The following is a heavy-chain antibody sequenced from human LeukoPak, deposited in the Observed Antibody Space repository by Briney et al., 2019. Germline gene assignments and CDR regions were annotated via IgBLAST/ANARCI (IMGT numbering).Heavy chain of an antibody. CDR2: SSSDGNNE. V-gene: IGHV3-30*01. CDR1: GFTFDDYA. J-gene: IGHJ6*03. D-gene: IGHD1-26*01. Sequence: PGGSLRLSCAASGFTFDDYAMHWVRQAPGRGLEWVAVSSSDGNNEYYANSVKGRFTISRDNSKNTLYLQMDSLRPEDTAVYYCARGSATTLYYYYYMDVWGKGTTVTVSS. CDR3: ARGSATTLYYYYYMDV.